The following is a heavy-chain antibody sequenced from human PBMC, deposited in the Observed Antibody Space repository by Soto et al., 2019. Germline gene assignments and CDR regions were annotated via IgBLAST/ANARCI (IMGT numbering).Heavy chain of an antibody. CDR1: GGSFSGYY. CDR2: INHSGST. Sequence: QVQLQQCGAGLLKPSETLSLTCAVYGGSFSGYYWSWMRQPPGKGLERIGEINHSGSTNYNPSLMSRVTLSVDTSKNKFSRKLSSVTAADTAVYCCGGAVAGTVDYWGQGTLVTVSS. CDR3: GGAVAGTVDY. J-gene: IGHJ4*02. D-gene: IGHD6-19*01. V-gene: IGHV4-34*01.